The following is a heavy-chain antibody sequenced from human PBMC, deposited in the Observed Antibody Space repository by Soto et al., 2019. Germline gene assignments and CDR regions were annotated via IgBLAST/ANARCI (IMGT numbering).Heavy chain of an antibody. CDR2: TYYRSKWYN. CDR1: GDSVSSNSAA. D-gene: IGHD3-3*01. V-gene: IGHV6-1*01. CDR3: ASSPYDFWSGYSPLYFDS. Sequence: SQTLSLTCAISGDSVSSNSAAWNWIRQSPSRGLEWLGRTYYRSKWYNDYAVSVKSRITINPDTSKNQFSLQLNSVTPEDTAVYYCASSPYDFWSGYSPLYFDSWGQGTLVTVSS. J-gene: IGHJ4*02.